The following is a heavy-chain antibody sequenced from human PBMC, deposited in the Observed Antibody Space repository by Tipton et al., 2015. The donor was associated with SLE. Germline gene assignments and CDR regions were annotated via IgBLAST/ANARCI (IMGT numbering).Heavy chain of an antibody. CDR2: IYYGGGT. Sequence: TLSLTCTVSGDSISNGDDYWSWIRQPPGKGLEWIGNIYYGGGTYYNPSLESRVTISLDTSKNQFSLKLTSVTAVDTAIYYCARSLGAGFCSGGNCFEPLDYWGQGILVTVSS. J-gene: IGHJ4*02. CDR1: GDSISNGDDY. D-gene: IGHD2-15*01. V-gene: IGHV4-30-4*08. CDR3: ARSLGAGFCSGGNCFEPLDY.